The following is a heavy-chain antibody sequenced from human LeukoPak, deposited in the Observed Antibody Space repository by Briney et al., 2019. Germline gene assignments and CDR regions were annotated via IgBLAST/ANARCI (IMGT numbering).Heavy chain of an antibody. D-gene: IGHD3-9*01. Sequence: SETLSLTCTVSGGSISSGGYYWSWIRQHPGKGLEWIGYISYSGSTYYNPSLKSRVTISVDTSKNQFSLKLSSVTAADTAAYYCTRYFDWLLSRDAFDIWGQGTMVTVSS. CDR2: ISYSGST. CDR1: GGSISSGGYY. CDR3: TRYFDWLLSRDAFDI. V-gene: IGHV4-31*03. J-gene: IGHJ3*02.